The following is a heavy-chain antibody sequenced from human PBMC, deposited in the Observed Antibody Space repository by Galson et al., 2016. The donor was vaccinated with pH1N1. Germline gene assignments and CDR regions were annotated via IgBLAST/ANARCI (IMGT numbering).Heavy chain of an antibody. D-gene: IGHD3-16*01. CDR1: GYSFTTYW. CDR3: AKRGGSLRPGAFDF. Sequence: QSGAEVKKAGESLKISCKASGYSFTTYWIGWVRQVPGKGLEWMGNIYPGDSDTTYSPSFQGQVTFSVDKSITTAFLHWNGLEALDTAIYYCAKRGGSLRPGAFDFWGQGTLVSVSS. V-gene: IGHV5-51*01. J-gene: IGHJ3*01. CDR2: IYPGDSDT.